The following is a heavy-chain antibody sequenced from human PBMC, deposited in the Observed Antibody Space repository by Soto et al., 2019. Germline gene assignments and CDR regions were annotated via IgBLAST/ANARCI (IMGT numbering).Heavy chain of an antibody. CDR3: ARGGWNYGAGPFDL. J-gene: IGHJ3*01. D-gene: IGHD1-7*01. CDR1: GYTFTNYG. V-gene: IGHV1-18*04. Sequence: QVQLVQSGTEVKTPGASVKVSCHASGYTFTNYGINWVRQAPGQGLEWMAWISAYNGKTHRAPFAQERVTMTRANSTRTANMELTSMRSDDTAVYYWARGGWNYGAGPFDLWGQGPMVTVSS. CDR2: ISAYNGKT.